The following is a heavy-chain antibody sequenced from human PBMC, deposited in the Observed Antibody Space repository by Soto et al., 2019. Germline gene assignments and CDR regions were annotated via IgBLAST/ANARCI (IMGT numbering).Heavy chain of an antibody. J-gene: IGHJ3*02. D-gene: IGHD2-2*01. CDR1: GGSISSYY. V-gene: IGHV4-59*01. CDR3: ARSLYCSSTSCYGAFDI. CDR2: IYYSGST. Sequence: SETLSLTCTVSGGSISSYYWSWIRQPPGKGLEWIGYIYYSGSTNYNPSLKSRVTISVDTSKNQFSLKLSSVTAADTAVYYCARSLYCSSTSCYGAFDIWGKGTMVTVSS.